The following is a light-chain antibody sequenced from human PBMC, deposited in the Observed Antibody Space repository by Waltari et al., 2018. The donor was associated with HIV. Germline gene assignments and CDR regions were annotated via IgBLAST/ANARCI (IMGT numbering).Light chain of an antibody. Sequence: QSALNQPASVSGSLGQSLPISCPGTSSYVGAYNSVFGYQQRPGKVPKPLIYEVNSRPSGIDNRFSGSKSGNTASLTISGLQVEDEADYYCSSFTGSNTYVFGSGTKVTVL. CDR2: EVN. CDR3: SSFTGSNTYV. CDR1: SSYVGAYNS. J-gene: IGLJ1*01. V-gene: IGLV2-14*01.